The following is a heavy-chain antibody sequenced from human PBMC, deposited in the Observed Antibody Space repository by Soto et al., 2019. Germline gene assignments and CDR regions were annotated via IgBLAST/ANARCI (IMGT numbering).Heavy chain of an antibody. CDR1: GFTFSRYA. J-gene: IGHJ5*02. Sequence: EVQLLESGGGLVQPGGSLRLSCAASGFTFSRYAMSWVRQAPGKGLEWVSSVSGSSGSKSYADSVQGRFTISRDNSKSTVYLQMNSRRAEDTAVYFCAKDWCSGTTFYCLETWGQGTLVTVSS. D-gene: IGHD1-7*01. CDR3: AKDWCSGTTFYCLET. CDR2: VSGSSGSK. V-gene: IGHV3-23*01.